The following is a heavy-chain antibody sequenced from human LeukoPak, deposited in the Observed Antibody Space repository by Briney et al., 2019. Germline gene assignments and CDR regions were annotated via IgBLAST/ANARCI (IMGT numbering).Heavy chain of an antibody. CDR2: ISYSGNTI. Sequence: GGSLRLSCAASGFTLSNYSMNWVRQAPGKGLEWVAYISYSGNTIYYADSVKGRFTISRDNAKNSLILQMNSLKDEDTAVYYCARRLGSWGQGTLVSVSS. J-gene: IGHJ4*02. CDR3: ARRLGS. V-gene: IGHV3-48*02. CDR1: GFTLSNYS.